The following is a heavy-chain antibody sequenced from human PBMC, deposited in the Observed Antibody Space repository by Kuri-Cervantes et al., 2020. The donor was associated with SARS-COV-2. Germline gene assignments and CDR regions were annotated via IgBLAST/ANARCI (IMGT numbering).Heavy chain of an antibody. V-gene: IGHV3-7*01. Sequence: GGSLRLSCAASAFTFSSHWMSWVRQAPGKGLEWVANIKQDGSEKYYVDSVKGRFTISRDNAKNSLYLQMNSLRAEDTAVYYCAREIWGGNLIDYWGQGTLVTVSS. CDR2: IKQDGSEK. CDR3: AREIWGGNLIDY. D-gene: IGHD4-23*01. CDR1: AFTFSSHW. J-gene: IGHJ4*02.